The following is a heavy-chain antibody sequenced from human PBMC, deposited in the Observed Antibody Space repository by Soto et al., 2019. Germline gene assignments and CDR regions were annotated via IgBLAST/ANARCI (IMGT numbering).Heavy chain of an antibody. D-gene: IGHD4-17*01. V-gene: IGHV4-39*01. Sequence: ASETLSLTCTVSGGSISSSSYYWGWIRQPPGKGLEWIGSIYYSGSTYYNPSLKSRVTISVDTSKNQFSLKLSSVTAADTAVYYCARLEGYGDYYFDYWGQGTLVTVSS. CDR3: ARLEGYGDYYFDY. CDR1: GGSISSSSYY. CDR2: IYYSGST. J-gene: IGHJ4*02.